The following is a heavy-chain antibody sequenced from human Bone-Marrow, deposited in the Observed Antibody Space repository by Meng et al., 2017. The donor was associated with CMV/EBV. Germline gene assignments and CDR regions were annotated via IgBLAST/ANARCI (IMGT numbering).Heavy chain of an antibody. CDR1: GGSISRYY. CDR2: VYSSGTT. D-gene: IGHD6-19*01. V-gene: IGHV4-59*01. Sequence: SETLSLTCSVFGGSISRYYWSWIRQIPGKGLEWIGYVYSSGTTKYNPSPRSRVTRSVDTSKNQFSLILSPVTAADTAVYFCAMGGGVPGTGWFDPWGQGTLVTVSS. CDR3: AMGGGVPGTGWFDP. J-gene: IGHJ5*02.